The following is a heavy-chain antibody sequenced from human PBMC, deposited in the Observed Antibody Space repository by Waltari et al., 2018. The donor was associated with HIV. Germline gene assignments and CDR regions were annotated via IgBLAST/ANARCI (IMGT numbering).Heavy chain of an antibody. CDR1: GGSISSSSYY. Sequence: QLQLQESGPGLVKPSETLSLTCTVSGGSISSSSYYWGWIRQPPGKGLEWIGSIYYSGSTYYNPSLKSRVTISVDTSKNQFSLKLSSVTAADTAVYYCARPKRTVGATGGGYFDYWGQGTLVTVSS. CDR3: ARPKRTVGATGGGYFDY. J-gene: IGHJ4*02. V-gene: IGHV4-39*01. CDR2: IYYSGST. D-gene: IGHD1-26*01.